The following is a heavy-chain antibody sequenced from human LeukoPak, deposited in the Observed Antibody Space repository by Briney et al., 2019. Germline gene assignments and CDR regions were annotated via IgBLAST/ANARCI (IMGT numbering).Heavy chain of an antibody. Sequence: GGSLRLFCAASGFTFDDYAMHWVRQAPGKGLEWVSGISWNSGSIGYADSVKGRFTISRDNAKNSLYLQMNSLRAEDTALYYCAKDTGTFWSGYWDAFDIWGQGTMVTVSS. J-gene: IGHJ3*02. V-gene: IGHV3-9*01. CDR2: ISWNSGSI. CDR1: GFTFDDYA. D-gene: IGHD3-3*01. CDR3: AKDTGTFWSGYWDAFDI.